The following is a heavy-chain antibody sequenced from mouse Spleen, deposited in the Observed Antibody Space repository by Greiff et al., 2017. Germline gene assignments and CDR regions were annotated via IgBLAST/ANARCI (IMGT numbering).Heavy chain of an antibody. J-gene: IGHJ1*01. CDR3: ARSFDV. V-gene: IGHV5-17*02. Sequence: DVHLVESGGGLVQPGGSRKLSCAASGFTFSSFGMHWVRQAPEKGLEWVAYISSGSSTIYYADTVKGRFTISRDNPKNTLFLQMTSLRSEDTAMYYCARSFDVWGAGTTVTVSS. CDR1: GFTFSSFG. CDR2: ISSGSSTI.